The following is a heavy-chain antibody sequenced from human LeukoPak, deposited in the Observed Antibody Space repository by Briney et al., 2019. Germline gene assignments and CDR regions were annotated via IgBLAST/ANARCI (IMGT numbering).Heavy chain of an antibody. Sequence: PGGSLRLSCAASGFTFSSYSMNWFRQAPGKGLEWVSSISSSSSYIYYADSVKGRFTISRDNAKNSLYLQMNGLRAEDTAVYYCARVKRPWIQLWLPLAYWGQGTLVTVSS. V-gene: IGHV3-21*01. CDR2: ISSSSSYI. CDR3: ARVKRPWIQLWLPLAY. CDR1: GFTFSSYS. D-gene: IGHD5-18*01. J-gene: IGHJ4*02.